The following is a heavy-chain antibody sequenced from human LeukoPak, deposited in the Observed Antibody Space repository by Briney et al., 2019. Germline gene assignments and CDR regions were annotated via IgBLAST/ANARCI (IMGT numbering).Heavy chain of an antibody. CDR2: IYTSGST. CDR1: GGSISSYY. CDR3: ARAGRDFWSGQGDAFDI. D-gene: IGHD3-3*01. Sequence: SETLSLTCTVSGGSISSYYLSWIRQPAGRGLEWIGRIYTSGSTNYNPSLKSRVTMSVGTSKNQFSLKLSSVTAADTAVDYCARAGRDFWSGQGDAFDIWGQGTMVTVSS. J-gene: IGHJ3*02. V-gene: IGHV4-4*07.